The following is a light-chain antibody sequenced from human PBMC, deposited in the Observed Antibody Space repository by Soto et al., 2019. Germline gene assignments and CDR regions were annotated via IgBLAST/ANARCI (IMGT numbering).Light chain of an antibody. Sequence: EIVLTQSPATLYSFPGDRVTLSCRASQYINTRLAWYQHRPGQAPRLLIYQTSLMAAGIPARFSASGSGTDFTRTISDLQAEDFALYCCHQRQGWPLIFGQATKVDI. CDR3: HQRQGWPLI. V-gene: IGKV3-11*01. J-gene: IGKJ1*01. CDR1: QYINTR. CDR2: QTS.